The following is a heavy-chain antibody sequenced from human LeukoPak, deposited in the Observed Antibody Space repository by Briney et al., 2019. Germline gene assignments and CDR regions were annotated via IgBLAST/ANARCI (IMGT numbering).Heavy chain of an antibody. V-gene: IGHV1-2*02. J-gene: IGHJ6*03. CDR1: GYTFTGYY. CDR2: INPNSGGT. CDR3: ARHYSGSYYYYMDV. D-gene: IGHD1-26*01. Sequence: ASVKVSCKASGYTFTGYYMHWVRQAPGQGLEWMGWINPNSGGTNYAQKFQGRVTMTRDTSISTAYMELSRLRSDDTAVYYCARHYSGSYYYYMDVWGKGTTVTVSS.